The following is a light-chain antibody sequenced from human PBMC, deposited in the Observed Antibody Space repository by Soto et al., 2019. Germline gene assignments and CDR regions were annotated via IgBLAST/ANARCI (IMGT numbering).Light chain of an antibody. CDR3: SSYTSSSTYVV. CDR2: DVS. CDR1: SSDVGGYNY. J-gene: IGLJ2*01. V-gene: IGLV2-14*01. Sequence: QSVRTQPDSVSGSPGQSITISFTGTSSDVGGYNYVSWYQQHPGKAPKLMIYDVSNRPSGVSNRVSGSKSGNTASLTISGLQAEDEDDYYCSSYTSSSTYVVFGGGTKLTVL.